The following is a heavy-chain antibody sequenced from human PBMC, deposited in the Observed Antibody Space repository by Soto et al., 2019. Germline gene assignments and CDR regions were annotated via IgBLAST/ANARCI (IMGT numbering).Heavy chain of an antibody. Sequence: GGSLRLSCAASGFTFSSYSMNWVRQAPGKGLEWVSSISSSSSYIYYADSVKGRFTISRDNAKNSLYLQMNSLRAEDTAVYYCARDGGDANPNWYFDLWGRGTLVTVSS. V-gene: IGHV3-21*01. D-gene: IGHD3-16*01. J-gene: IGHJ2*01. CDR2: ISSSSSYI. CDR1: GFTFSSYS. CDR3: ARDGGDANPNWYFDL.